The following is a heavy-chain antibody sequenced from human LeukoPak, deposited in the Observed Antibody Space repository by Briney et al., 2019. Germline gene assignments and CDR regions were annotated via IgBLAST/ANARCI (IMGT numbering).Heavy chain of an antibody. V-gene: IGHV3-23*01. CDR1: GITLSNYG. Sequence: GGSLRLSCAVSGITLSNYGMSWVRQAPGNGLERAAGISDSGGRTNYADSVKGRFTISRDNPKNTLYLQMNSLRAEDTAVYFCAKRGVVIRVILVGFHKEAYYFDSWGQGALVTVSS. CDR2: ISDSGGRT. CDR3: AKRGVVIRVILVGFHKEAYYFDS. J-gene: IGHJ4*02. D-gene: IGHD3-22*01.